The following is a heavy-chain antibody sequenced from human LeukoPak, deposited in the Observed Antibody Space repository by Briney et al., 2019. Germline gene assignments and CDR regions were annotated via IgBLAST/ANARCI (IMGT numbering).Heavy chain of an antibody. D-gene: IGHD2-2*02. CDR2: INHSGST. CDR1: GGSFSGYY. CDR3: ARAIVVVPAAIGFFNYYYYYMDV. Sequence: SETLSLTCAVYGGSFSGYYWSWIRQPPGKGLEWIGEINHSGSTNYTPSLKSRVTISVDTSKNQFSLKLSSVTAADTAVYYCARAIVVVPAAIGFFNYYYYYMDVWGKGTTVTVSS. V-gene: IGHV4-34*01. J-gene: IGHJ6*03.